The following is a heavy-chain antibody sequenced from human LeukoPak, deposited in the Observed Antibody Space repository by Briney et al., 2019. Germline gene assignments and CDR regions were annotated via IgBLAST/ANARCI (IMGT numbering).Heavy chain of an antibody. J-gene: IGHJ4*02. CDR2: FYYSGST. CDR3: ARGPGGYSYGYYFDY. Sequence: PETLSLTCAVSGGSISSYYWSWIRQPPGKGLEWIGFFYYSGSTNYNPPLKSRVTISVDTSKNHFSLKLSSVTAADTAVYYCARGPGGYSYGYYFDYWGQGTLDTVSS. D-gene: IGHD5-18*01. CDR1: GGSISSYY. V-gene: IGHV4-59*01.